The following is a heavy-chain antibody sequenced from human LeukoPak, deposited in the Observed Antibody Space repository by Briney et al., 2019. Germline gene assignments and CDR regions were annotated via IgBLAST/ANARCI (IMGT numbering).Heavy chain of an antibody. J-gene: IGHJ5*02. CDR1: GGSISSYY. V-gene: IGHV4-59*01. CDR2: IYYSGST. CDR3: ARALRNWFDP. D-gene: IGHD4-17*01. Sequence: SETLSLTCTVSGGSISSYYWSWIRQPPGKGLEWIGYIYYSGSTNYNPSLKSRVTISVDTSKNQFSLKLSSVTAADTAVYFCARALRNWFDPWGQGTLVTVSS.